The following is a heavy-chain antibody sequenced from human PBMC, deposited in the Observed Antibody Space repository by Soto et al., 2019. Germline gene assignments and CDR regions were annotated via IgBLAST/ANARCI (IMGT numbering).Heavy chain of an antibody. J-gene: IGHJ4*02. CDR1: VVSFVNYA. CDR3: AKATTNGGWFNPFDS. D-gene: IGHD6-19*01. CDR2: LSGSGTST. V-gene: IGHV3-23*01. Sequence: GSLRLSGAASVVSFVNYAMNWVRQAPGKGLEWVSGLSGSGTSTYYADSVKGRFTISRDNSRDTLFLQMNSLTADDTAVYYCAKATTNGGWFNPFDSWGQGALVTVSS.